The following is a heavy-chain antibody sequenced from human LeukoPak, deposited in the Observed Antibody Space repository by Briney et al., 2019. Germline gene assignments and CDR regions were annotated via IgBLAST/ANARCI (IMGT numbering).Heavy chain of an antibody. Sequence: GKSLRLSCVASGFSFSDSVIHWVRQAPGKGLEWVAVISHDVKTTYYADSAKGRFTISRDNSRNTVFLQMNRLRPEDTAVYYCVKEAYYGWGSSPTFYFDYWGQGTRVTVSS. V-gene: IGHV3-30*04. CDR1: GFSFSDSV. D-gene: IGHD3-10*01. CDR2: ISHDVKTT. J-gene: IGHJ4*02. CDR3: VKEAYYGWGSSPTFYFDY.